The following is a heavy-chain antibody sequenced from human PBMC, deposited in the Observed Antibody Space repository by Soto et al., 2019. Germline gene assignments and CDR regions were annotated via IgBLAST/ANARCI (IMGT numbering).Heavy chain of an antibody. CDR2: ISGSGGST. CDR1: GFTFSSYA. J-gene: IGHJ4*02. D-gene: IGHD2-15*01. V-gene: IGHV3-23*01. CDR3: AKDQAYCSGGSCYPGGFFDY. Sequence: EVQLLESGGGLVQPGGSLRLSCAASGFTFSSYAMSWVRQAPGKGPEWVSAISGSGGSTYYADSVKGRFTISRDNSKNTLYLQMNSLRAEDTAVYYCAKDQAYCSGGSCYPGGFFDYWGQGTLVTVSS.